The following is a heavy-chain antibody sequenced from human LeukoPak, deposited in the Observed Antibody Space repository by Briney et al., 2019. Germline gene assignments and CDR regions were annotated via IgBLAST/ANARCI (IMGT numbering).Heavy chain of an antibody. Sequence: QSGGSLRLSCAASGFTFSSYSMNWVRQAPGKGLEWVSYISSSSSTIYYADSVKGRFTISRDNAKNSLYLQMNSLRAEDTAVYYCAXGGEDYDGGPDYWGQGTLVTVSS. CDR3: AXGGEDYDGGPDY. D-gene: IGHD4-17*01. V-gene: IGHV3-48*01. CDR1: GFTFSSYS. CDR2: ISSSSSTI. J-gene: IGHJ4*02.